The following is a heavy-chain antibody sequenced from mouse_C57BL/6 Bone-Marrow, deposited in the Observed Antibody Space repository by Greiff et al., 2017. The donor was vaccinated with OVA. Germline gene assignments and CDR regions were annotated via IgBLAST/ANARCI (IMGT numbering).Heavy chain of an antibody. J-gene: IGHJ4*01. D-gene: IGHD2-5*01. CDR2: IDPETGGT. V-gene: IGHV1-15*01. Sequence: VQLQQSGAELVRPGASVTLSCKASGYTFTDYEMHWVKQTPVHGLEWIGAIDPETGGTAYNQKFKGKAILTADKSSSTASVELRSLTSEDSAVYYCTRGYSNYYAMDYWGQGTSVTVSS. CDR3: TRGYSNYYAMDY. CDR1: GYTFTDYE.